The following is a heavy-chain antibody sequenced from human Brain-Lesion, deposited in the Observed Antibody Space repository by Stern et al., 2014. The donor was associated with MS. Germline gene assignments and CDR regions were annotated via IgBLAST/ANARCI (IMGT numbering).Heavy chain of an antibody. CDR2: IRGRGDSA. J-gene: IGHJ4*02. V-gene: IGHV3-23*04. D-gene: IGHD6-13*01. CDR1: GFSFSIYA. Sequence: EVHLVESGGGLVQPGGSLRLSCAASGFSFSIYAMNWVRQAPGKGPEWVAAIRGRGDSASYADSVNGRFTISRDNSKNTVYLQMNSLRADDTAVYYCAKGLRQQLVPFDYWGQGTLVSVSS. CDR3: AKGLRQQLVPFDY.